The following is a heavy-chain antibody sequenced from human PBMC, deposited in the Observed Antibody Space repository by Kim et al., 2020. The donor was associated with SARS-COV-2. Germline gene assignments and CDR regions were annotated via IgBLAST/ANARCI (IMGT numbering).Heavy chain of an antibody. V-gene: IGHV4-34*01. CDR2: INHSGST. CDR3: ARDRSLIAAAGNFDY. Sequence: SETLSLTCAVYGGSFSGYYWSWIRQPPGKGLEWIGEINHSGSTNYNPSLKSRVTISVDTSKNQFSLKLSSVTAADTAVYYCARDRSLIAAAGNFDYWAQG. J-gene: IGHJ4*02. D-gene: IGHD6-13*01. CDR1: GGSFSGYY.